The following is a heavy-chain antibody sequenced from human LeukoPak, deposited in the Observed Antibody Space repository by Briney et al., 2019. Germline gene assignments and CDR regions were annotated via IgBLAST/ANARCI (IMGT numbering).Heavy chain of an antibody. CDR2: IYTSGST. J-gene: IGHJ4*02. V-gene: IGHV4-4*07. CDR1: GGSISSYY. Sequence: PSETLSLTCTVSGGSISSYYWSWIRQPAGKGLEWIGRIYTSGSTNYNPSLKSRVTMSVDTSKNQFPLKLSSVTAADTAVYYCARSGYCSSTSCYNMGYFDYWGQGTLVTVSS. D-gene: IGHD2-2*02. CDR3: ARSGYCSSTSCYNMGYFDY.